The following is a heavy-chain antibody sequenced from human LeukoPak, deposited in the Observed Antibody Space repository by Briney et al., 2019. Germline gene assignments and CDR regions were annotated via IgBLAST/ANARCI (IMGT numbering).Heavy chain of an antibody. D-gene: IGHD4-17*01. CDR1: GFTFSSYA. CDR2: ISGSGGST. Sequence: PGGSLRLSCAASGFTFSSYAMSWVRQAPGKGLEWVSAISGSGGSTYYADSVKGRFTISRDNSKNTLYPQMNSLRAEDTAVYYCAKALYGDSKHYYYYMDVWGKGTTVTVSS. V-gene: IGHV3-23*01. CDR3: AKALYGDSKHYYYYMDV. J-gene: IGHJ6*03.